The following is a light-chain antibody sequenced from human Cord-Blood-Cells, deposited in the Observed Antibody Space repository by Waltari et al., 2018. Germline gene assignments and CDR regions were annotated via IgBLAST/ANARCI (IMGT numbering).Light chain of an antibody. CDR3: QQRSNWLT. Sequence: EIVLTPSPATLPLSPGESATLSCRASQSVSSYLAWYQQKPGQAPRLLIYYASHRATGILSRFSGSGSETDFTLTISSLEPEDFAVYYCQQRSNWLTFGQGTRLEIK. V-gene: IGKV3-11*01. J-gene: IGKJ5*01. CDR1: QSVSSY. CDR2: YAS.